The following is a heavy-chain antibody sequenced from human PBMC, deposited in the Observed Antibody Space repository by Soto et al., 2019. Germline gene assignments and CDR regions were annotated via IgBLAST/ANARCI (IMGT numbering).Heavy chain of an antibody. J-gene: IGHJ4*02. Sequence: EVQLVESGGGLAQPGGSLRLSCAASGFTFSSYSVNWVRQAPGKGPEWVSNIWSASNINYADSVKGRFTVSRDNAKNSMSLQMNGLRDEDTAVYYCVRDYSFGFDYWGQGILVTVSS. CDR1: GFTFSSYS. V-gene: IGHV3-48*02. CDR3: VRDYSFGFDY. CDR2: IWSASNI. D-gene: IGHD6-13*01.